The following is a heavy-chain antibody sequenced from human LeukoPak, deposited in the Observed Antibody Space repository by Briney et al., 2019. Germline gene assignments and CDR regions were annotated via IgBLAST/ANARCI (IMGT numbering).Heavy chain of an antibody. CDR1: GGSISSGGYY. V-gene: IGHV4-31*03. CDR2: IYYSGST. Sequence: SETLSLTCTVSGGSISSGGYYWSWIRQHPGKGLEWIGYIYYSGSTYYNPSLKSRVTISVDTSKDQFSLKLSSVTAADTAVYYCASTHGGYNRVKGGMDVWGQGTTVTVSS. J-gene: IGHJ6*02. CDR3: ASTHGGYNRVKGGMDV. D-gene: IGHD1-1*01.